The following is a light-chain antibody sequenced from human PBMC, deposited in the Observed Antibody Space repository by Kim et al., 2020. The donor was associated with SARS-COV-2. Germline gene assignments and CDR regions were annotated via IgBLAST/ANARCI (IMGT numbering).Light chain of an antibody. CDR2: KAS. CDR1: QNINSW. V-gene: IGKV1-5*03. Sequence: DIQMTQSPSTLSASVGDRVTITCRASQNINSWLAWYQQKPGRAPKLLIYKASNLEAGVPSRFSGVGFGTEFTLTISSLQPDDFATYYCQQYTGSYAFGQGTKLEI. CDR3: QQYTGSYA. J-gene: IGKJ2*01.